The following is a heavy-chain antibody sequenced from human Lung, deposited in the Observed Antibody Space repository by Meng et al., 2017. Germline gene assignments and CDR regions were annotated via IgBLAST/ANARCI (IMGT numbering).Heavy chain of an antibody. J-gene: IGHJ4*02. D-gene: IGHD4-11*01. CDR3: ARGPTTMAHDFDY. CDR2: INHSGST. Sequence: GQLRRWGAGLLKPSETLSLTCVVSGGSFSDYYWSWIRHPPGKGLEWIGEINHSGSTNYNPSLESRATISVDTSQNNLSLKLSSVTAADSAVYYCARGPTTMAHDFDYWGQGTLVTVSS. CDR1: GGSFSDYY. V-gene: IGHV4-34*01.